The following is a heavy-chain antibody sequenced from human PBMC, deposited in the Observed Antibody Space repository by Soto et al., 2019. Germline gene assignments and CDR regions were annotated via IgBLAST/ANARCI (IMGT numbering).Heavy chain of an antibody. CDR1: GGSISSYY. D-gene: IGHD3-16*01. Sequence: QVQLQESGPGLVKPSETLSLTCTVSGGSISSYYWSWIRQPPGKGLEWIGHIYYSASTNYNPSLKSRVNISVDTSKNQFSLKLSSVTAADPAVYYCARAWGRGFDYWGQGTLVTVSS. CDR2: IYYSAST. V-gene: IGHV4-59*01. J-gene: IGHJ4*02. CDR3: ARAWGRGFDY.